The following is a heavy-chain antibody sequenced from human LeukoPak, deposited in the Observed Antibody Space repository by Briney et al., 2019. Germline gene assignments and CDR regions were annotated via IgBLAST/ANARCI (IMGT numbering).Heavy chain of an antibody. V-gene: IGHV4-4*07. CDR2: IYTSGST. Sequence: PSESLSLTCTVPGGSISSYYRSWIRQPAGKGVGWMGRIYTSGSTNYNPSLKSRVTMSVDTSKNQFSLKLSSVTAADTAVYYCARGIAAAGTFDYWGQGTLVTVSS. CDR3: ARGIAAAGTFDY. D-gene: IGHD6-13*01. CDR1: GGSISSYY. J-gene: IGHJ4*02.